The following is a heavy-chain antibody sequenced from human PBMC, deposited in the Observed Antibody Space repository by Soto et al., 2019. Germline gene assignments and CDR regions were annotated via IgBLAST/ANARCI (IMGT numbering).Heavy chain of an antibody. CDR2: INSDGSST. CDR3: ARDYFPIRTNGVFSN. V-gene: IGHV3-74*01. D-gene: IGHD2-8*01. J-gene: IGHJ4*02. Sequence: GGSLRLSCAASGFTFSSYWMHWVRQAPGKGLVWVSRINSDGSSTSYADSVKGRFTISRDNAKNTLYLQMNSLRAEDTAVYYCARDYFPIRTNGVFSNWGQGTLVTVSS. CDR1: GFTFSSYW.